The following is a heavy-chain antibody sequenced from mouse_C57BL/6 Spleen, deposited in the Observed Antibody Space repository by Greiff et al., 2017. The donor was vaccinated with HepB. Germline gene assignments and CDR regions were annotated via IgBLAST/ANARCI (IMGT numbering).Heavy chain of an antibody. CDR1: GYTFTDYY. CDR2: INPNNGGT. V-gene: IGHV1-26*01. J-gene: IGHJ3*01. D-gene: IGHD4-1*02. CDR3: ASTGTKAY. Sequence: EVQLQQSGPELVKPGASVKISCKASGYTFTDYYMNWVKQSHGKSLEWIGDINPNNGGTSYNQKFKGKATLTVDKSSSPAYMELRSLTSEDSAVYYCASTGTKAYWGQGTLVTVSA.